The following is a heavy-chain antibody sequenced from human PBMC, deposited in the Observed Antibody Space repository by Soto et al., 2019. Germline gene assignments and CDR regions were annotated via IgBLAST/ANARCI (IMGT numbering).Heavy chain of an antibody. CDR1: GGTFSSYA. V-gene: IGHV1-69*13. CDR3: LRFTSRPYSSSWSVHYSYYGIDV. CDR2: IIPIFGTV. D-gene: IGHD6-13*01. J-gene: IGHJ6*02. Sequence: SVKVSCKASGGTFSSYAISWVRQAPGQGLEWKGGIIPIFGTVNYAQKFQGRVTITADESTSTAYMELSSLRSEDTALYYCLRFTSRPYSSSWSVHYSYYGIDVWGQGTTVTAP.